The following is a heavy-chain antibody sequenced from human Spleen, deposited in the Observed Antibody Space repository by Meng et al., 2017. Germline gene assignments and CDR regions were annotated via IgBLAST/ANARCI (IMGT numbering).Heavy chain of an antibody. CDR2: LKGKTDGGTT. V-gene: IGHV3-15*01. CDR3: VAGNPFDY. J-gene: IGHJ4*02. Sequence: ELLWVVSCGGWPKHGGSLRCSFAASELTFNNARMSWVRQVKGKGMVWVGRLKGKTDGGTTHYAASVSGRFTISRDDSQNTVYVQMTSMNIDDTGVYYCVAGNPFDYWGQGTLVTVSS. CDR1: ELTFNNAR. D-gene: IGHD6-19*01.